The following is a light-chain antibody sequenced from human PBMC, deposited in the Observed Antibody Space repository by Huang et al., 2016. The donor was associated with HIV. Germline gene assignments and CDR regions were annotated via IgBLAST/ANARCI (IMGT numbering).Light chain of an antibody. CDR2: AAS. V-gene: IGKV1-39*01. CDR3: QQTSSVPLT. CDR1: QTISTF. J-gene: IGKJ4*01. Sequence: DIQMTQSPSSLSASVGDRISITCRASQTISTFLNWYQQQPGEAPKLLIYAASNLQSGGSSRFSGTGCGTHFTLTVTGLQPDDFATYFCQQTSSVPLTFGGGTRVE.